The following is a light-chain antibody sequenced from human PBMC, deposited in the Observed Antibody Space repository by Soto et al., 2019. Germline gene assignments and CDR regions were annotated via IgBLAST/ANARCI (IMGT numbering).Light chain of an antibody. Sequence: QSALTQPASVSGSPGQSITISCAGSGRDIGAYDYVSWYQQHPGKAPKLLIYGVKNRPSGVSYRFSASKSAFTASLTISGLQAEDEAHYYFRSYTTSLAFYVCASGTKGIVL. CDR1: GRDIGAYDY. CDR3: RSYTTSLAFYV. CDR2: GVK. V-gene: IGLV2-14*01. J-gene: IGLJ1*01.